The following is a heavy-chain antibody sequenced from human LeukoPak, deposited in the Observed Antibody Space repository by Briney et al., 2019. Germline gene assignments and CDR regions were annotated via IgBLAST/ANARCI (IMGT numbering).Heavy chain of an antibody. CDR3: ARASYSGYDLDWFDP. V-gene: IGHV1-8*01. D-gene: IGHD5-12*01. Sequence: ASVKVSCKASGYTFTSYDINWVRQATGQGLEWMGWMDPNSGNTGYAQKFQGRVTMTRNTSISTAYMELSSLRSEDTAVYYCARASYSGYDLDWFDPWGQGTLVTVSS. CDR1: GYTFTSYD. J-gene: IGHJ5*02. CDR2: MDPNSGNT.